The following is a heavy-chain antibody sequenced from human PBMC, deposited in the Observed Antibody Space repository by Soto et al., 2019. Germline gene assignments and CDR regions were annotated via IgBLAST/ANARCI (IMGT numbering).Heavy chain of an antibody. J-gene: IGHJ5*02. CDR3: ARVPSLEYYDFWSGYSEGSWFDP. CDR2: IYYSGST. CDR1: GGSVSSGSYY. V-gene: IGHV4-61*01. Sequence: SETLSLTCTVSGGSVSSGSYYWSWIRQPPGRGLEWIGYIYYSGSTNYNPSLKSRVTISVDTSKNQFSRKLSSVTAADTAVYYCARVPSLEYYDFWSGYSEGSWFDPWGQGTLVTVPQ. D-gene: IGHD3-3*01.